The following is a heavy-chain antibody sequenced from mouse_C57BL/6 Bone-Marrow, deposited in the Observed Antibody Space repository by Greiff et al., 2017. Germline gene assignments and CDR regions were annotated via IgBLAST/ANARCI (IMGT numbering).Heavy chain of an antibody. D-gene: IGHD1-1*01. Sequence: QVQLQQSGAELARPGASVKLSCKASGYTFTSYGISWVKQRTGQGLEWIGEIYPRSGNTYYNEKFKGKATLTADKSSSTAYMELRSLTSEDSAVCFCAPSSYYYGSSYGAYWGQGTLVTVSA. V-gene: IGHV1-81*01. CDR3: APSSYYYGSSYGAY. CDR1: GYTFTSYG. J-gene: IGHJ3*01. CDR2: IYPRSGNT.